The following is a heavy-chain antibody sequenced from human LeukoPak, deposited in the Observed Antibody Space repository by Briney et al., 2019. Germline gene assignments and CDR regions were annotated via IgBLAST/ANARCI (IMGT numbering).Heavy chain of an antibody. CDR1: GGSISSGGYY. V-gene: IGHV4-31*03. Sequence: PSQTLSLTCTVSGGSISSGGYYWSWIRQHPGKGLEWIGYIYYSGSTYYNPSPKSRVTISVDTSKNQFSLKLSSVTAADTAVYYCARIKLVRGVISGRGWFDPWGQGTLVTVSS. CDR3: ARIKLVRGVISGRGWFDP. J-gene: IGHJ5*02. D-gene: IGHD3-10*01. CDR2: IYYSGST.